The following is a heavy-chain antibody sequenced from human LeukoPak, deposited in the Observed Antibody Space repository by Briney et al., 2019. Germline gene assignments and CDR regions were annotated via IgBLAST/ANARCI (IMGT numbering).Heavy chain of an antibody. CDR3: AKDKQPLYYFDY. CDR2: IRYDGSNK. V-gene: IGHV3-30*02. Sequence: GGSLRLSCAASGFTFSSYGTHWVRQAPGKGLEWVAFIRYDGSNKYYADSVKGRFTISRDNSKNTLYLQMNSLRAEDTAVYYCAKDKQPLYYFDYWGQGTLVTVSS. CDR1: GFTFSSYG. J-gene: IGHJ4*02. D-gene: IGHD6-13*01.